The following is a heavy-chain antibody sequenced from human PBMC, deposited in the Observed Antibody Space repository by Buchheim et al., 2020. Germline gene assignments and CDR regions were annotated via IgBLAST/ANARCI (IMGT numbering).Heavy chain of an antibody. CDR3: VTDIGDPGAH. CDR2: IGYGGGNK. Sequence: QVKLVESGGGVVQPGRSLRLSCATSGFTFSNFGVHWVRQAPGKGLEWLAFIGYGGGNKYYADSVKGRFTISPDNSKNTLHLQMHSLRVDDTALYYCVTDIGDPGAHWGQGT. J-gene: IGHJ4*02. V-gene: IGHV3-30*02. CDR1: GFTFSNFG. D-gene: IGHD1-26*01.